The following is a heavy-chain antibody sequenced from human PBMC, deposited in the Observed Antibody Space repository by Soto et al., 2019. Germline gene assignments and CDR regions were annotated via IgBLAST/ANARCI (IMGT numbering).Heavy chain of an antibody. CDR3: AKGINYYDSSGDSWFDP. J-gene: IGHJ5*02. CDR1: GGSINSGRYS. D-gene: IGHD3-22*01. CDR2: MYHIWTT. Sequence: QMQLQESGSGLVKPSQTLSLTCTVSGGSINSGRYSWTWIRQPPGAGLEWIGHMYHIWTTYYNPSLKSRVTMSVDTSKNQFSMKMSSVTAADTAIYYCAKGINYYDSSGDSWFDPWGQGTLVTVSS. V-gene: IGHV4-30-2*01.